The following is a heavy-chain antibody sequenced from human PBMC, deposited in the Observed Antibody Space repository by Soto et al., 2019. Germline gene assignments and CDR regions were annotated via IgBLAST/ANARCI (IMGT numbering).Heavy chain of an antibody. J-gene: IGHJ4*02. CDR2: IYSDGST. CDR1: GFTVNSNY. Sequence: EVQLVESGGGLVQPGGSLRLSCAASGFTVNSNYMSWVRQAPGKGLEWVSVIYSDGSTYYADSVKGRFIISRDNSNNTLYFQMNSLIAEDTAVYYCATLPKYDILTGFYPCWGQGTLVTVSS. D-gene: IGHD3-9*01. CDR3: ATLPKYDILTGFYPC. V-gene: IGHV3-66*01.